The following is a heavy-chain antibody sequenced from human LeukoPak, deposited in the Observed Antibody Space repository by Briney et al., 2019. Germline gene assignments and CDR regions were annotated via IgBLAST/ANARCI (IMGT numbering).Heavy chain of an antibody. J-gene: IGHJ5*02. Sequence: ASVKVSCKASGYTFTGYYMHWVRQAPGQGLEWMGWINPNSGGTNCAQKFQGRVTMTRDASISTAYMELSRLRSDDTAVYYCARAHLLWFGELSAHNWFDPWGQGTLVTVSS. CDR2: INPNSGGT. D-gene: IGHD3-10*01. V-gene: IGHV1-2*02. CDR3: ARAHLLWFGELSAHNWFDP. CDR1: GYTFTGYY.